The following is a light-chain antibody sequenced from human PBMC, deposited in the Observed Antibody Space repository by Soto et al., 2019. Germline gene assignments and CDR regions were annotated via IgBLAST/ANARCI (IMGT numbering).Light chain of an antibody. J-gene: IGLJ1*01. CDR1: SSDVGRYNT. V-gene: IGLV2-14*01. CDR2: EVT. CDR3: NSLRVNHLYV. Sequence: QSALTQPASVSGSPGQTITISCTGTSSDVGRYNTVSWYQHHPGKAPKLIIYEVTHRPAGISDCFSASKSGNTASLTISGLQAEDEADYYCNSLRVNHLYVFGSGTKLTVL.